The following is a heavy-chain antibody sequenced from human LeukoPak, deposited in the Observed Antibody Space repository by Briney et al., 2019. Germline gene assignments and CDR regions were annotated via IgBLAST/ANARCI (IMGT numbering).Heavy chain of an antibody. CDR1: GGSISNSDYS. CDR3: ARQEEVLCYFDY. Sequence: SETLSLTCTVSGGSISNSDYSWGWIRQPPGKGLECIGTIYYSGSTYYNPSLKSRVTISVDTSKNQFSLKLSSVTAADTALYYCARQEEVLCYFDYWGQGTLVTVSS. CDR2: IYYSGST. J-gene: IGHJ4*02. D-gene: IGHD2-21*01. V-gene: IGHV4-39*01.